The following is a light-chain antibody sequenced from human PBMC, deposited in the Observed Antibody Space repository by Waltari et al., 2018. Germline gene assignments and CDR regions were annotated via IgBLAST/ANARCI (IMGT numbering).Light chain of an antibody. CDR2: EDN. CDR3: QSYDSTTQV. J-gene: IGLJ1*01. CDR1: SGSIVNQY. V-gene: IGLV6-57*03. Sequence: NFVLTHPHPVSGSPGETVIISSTRSSGSIVNQYVQCYQLRPGSAPTTLIYEDNHRASGVPDRFSGSIAGSSNSASLTISGLKSEDEADYFCQSYDSTTQVFGTGTKVTVL.